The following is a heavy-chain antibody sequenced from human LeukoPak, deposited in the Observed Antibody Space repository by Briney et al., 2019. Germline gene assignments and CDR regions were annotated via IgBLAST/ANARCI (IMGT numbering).Heavy chain of an antibody. CDR2: IYYSGST. V-gene: IGHV4-39*01. J-gene: IGHJ4*02. CDR1: GGSISSSSYY. D-gene: IGHD3-22*01. Sequence: KPSETLSLTCTVSGGSISSSSYYWGWIRQPPGKGLEWIGSIYYSGSTYYNPSLKSRVTISVDTSKNQFSLKLSFVTAADTAVYYCARQPYDSSGKGYDYWGQGTLVTVSS. CDR3: ARQPYDSSGKGYDY.